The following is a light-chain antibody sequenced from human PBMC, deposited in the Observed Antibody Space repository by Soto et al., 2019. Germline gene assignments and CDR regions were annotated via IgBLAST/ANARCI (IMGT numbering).Light chain of an antibody. Sequence: EIVMTQSPATLSVSPGERATLSCRASQSVSSNLAWYHQKPGQAPRLLIYDASSRAPGIPARFSGSGSGTEFTLTISSLQSEDFAVYYCQQFNNWPRTFGQGTKVDTK. J-gene: IGKJ1*01. CDR2: DAS. CDR1: QSVSSN. CDR3: QQFNNWPRT. V-gene: IGKV3-15*01.